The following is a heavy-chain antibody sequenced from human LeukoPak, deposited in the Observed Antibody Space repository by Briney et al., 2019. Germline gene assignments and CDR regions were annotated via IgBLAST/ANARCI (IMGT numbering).Heavy chain of an antibody. Sequence: GGSLRLSCAVSGFTFSTYGMHWVRQAPGKGLEWLTFIRYDGSNRYYADSVKGRFTISRDNSKNTLYLQMNSLRAEDTAVYYCAKGSDVLLWFGESRLTPWGQGTLVTVSS. CDR3: AKGSDVLLWFGESRLTP. D-gene: IGHD3-10*01. CDR2: IRYDGSNR. J-gene: IGHJ5*02. V-gene: IGHV3-30*02. CDR1: GFTFSTYG.